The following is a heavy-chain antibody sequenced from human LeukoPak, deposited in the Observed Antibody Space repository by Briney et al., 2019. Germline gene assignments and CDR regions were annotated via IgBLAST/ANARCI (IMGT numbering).Heavy chain of an antibody. D-gene: IGHD3-10*01. CDR1: GFTFTNAW. V-gene: IGHV3-15*01. Sequence: GGSLRLSCAASGFTFTNAWMSWVRQAPGKGLEWIGRIKSKTDGGTTDYTAPVKGRFTISRDDSKNTLYLQLNSLKTEDTAVYYCTTGPFDYYGSASYLANGMDVWGQGTTVTVSS. CDR3: TTGPFDYYGSASYLANGMDV. CDR2: IKSKTDGGTT. J-gene: IGHJ6*02.